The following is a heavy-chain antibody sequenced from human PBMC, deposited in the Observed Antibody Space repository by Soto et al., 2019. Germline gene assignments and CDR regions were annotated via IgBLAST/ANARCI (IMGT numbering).Heavy chain of an antibody. D-gene: IGHD6-13*01. CDR3: VKDESINWYSGHFRH. CDR2: INWNSGSI. Sequence: GGSLRLSCAASGFTFDDYAMHWVRQVPGKGLEWVSGINWNSGSIGYGDSVEGRFAISRDNAKNSLHLQMNSLSAEDTAFYYCVKDESINWYSGHFRHWGQGTLVTVSS. V-gene: IGHV3-9*01. CDR1: GFTFDDYA. J-gene: IGHJ1*01.